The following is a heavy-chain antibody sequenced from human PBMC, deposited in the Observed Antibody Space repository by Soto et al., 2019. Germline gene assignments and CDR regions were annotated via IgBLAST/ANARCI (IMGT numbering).Heavy chain of an antibody. Sequence: SVKVSCKASGGTFSSYAISWVRQAPGQGLEWMGGIIPIFGTANYAQKFQGRVTITADESTSTAYMELSSLRSADTAVYYCARGLEMATPTEAYYYGMDVWGQETKVTVSS. CDR2: IIPIFGTA. V-gene: IGHV1-69*13. D-gene: IGHD5-12*01. CDR1: GGTFSSYA. J-gene: IGHJ6*01. CDR3: ARGLEMATPTEAYYYGMDV.